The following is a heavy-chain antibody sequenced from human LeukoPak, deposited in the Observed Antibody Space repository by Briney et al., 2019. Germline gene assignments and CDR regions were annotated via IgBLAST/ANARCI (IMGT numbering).Heavy chain of an antibody. D-gene: IGHD3-3*01. J-gene: IGHJ3*02. CDR3: ATNRQIMILGVVIMPAFDI. V-gene: IGHV1-24*01. Sequence: SXXVSCKVSGYTLTQLSVHWVRQAPGKGQEWMGGFDVKDGEIIYAQKFQGRGTMTEDTSTDTAYMELSSLRSEDTAVYYCATNRQIMILGVVIMPAFDIWGQGTMVTVSS. CDR1: GYTLTQLS. CDR2: FDVKDGEI.